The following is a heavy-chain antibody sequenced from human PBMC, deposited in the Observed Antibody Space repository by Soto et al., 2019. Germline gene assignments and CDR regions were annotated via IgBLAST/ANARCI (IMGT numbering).Heavy chain of an antibody. CDR2: ISSSGSTI. Sequence: GGSLRLSCAASGFTFSSYEMNWVRQAPGKGLEWVSYISSSGSTIYYADSVKGRFTISRDNAKNSLYLQMNSLRAEDTAVYYCARDLVVAIPFNWFDPWGQGTLVTVSS. CDR3: ARDLVVAIPFNWFDP. V-gene: IGHV3-48*03. J-gene: IGHJ5*02. CDR1: GFTFSSYE. D-gene: IGHD3-3*01.